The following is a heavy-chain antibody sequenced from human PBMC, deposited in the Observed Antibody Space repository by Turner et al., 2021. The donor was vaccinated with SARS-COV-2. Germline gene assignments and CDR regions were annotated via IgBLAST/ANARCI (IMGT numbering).Heavy chain of an antibody. Sequence: EVQLVESGGGWVQPGGSLRLSCAASGFTFSNYDMHWVRQATGKGLEWVSAVGTAGDTYYPGSVKGRFTISRENGKNSLYLQMNSLRAGDTAVYYCARAKFRGLISWFDPWGQGTLVTVSS. J-gene: IGHJ5*02. CDR3: ARAKFRGLISWFDP. V-gene: IGHV3-13*04. CDR1: GFTFSNYD. D-gene: IGHD3-10*01. CDR2: VGTAGDT.